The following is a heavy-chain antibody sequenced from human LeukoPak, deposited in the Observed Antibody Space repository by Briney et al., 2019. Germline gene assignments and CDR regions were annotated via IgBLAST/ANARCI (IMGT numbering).Heavy chain of an antibody. Sequence: SETLSLTCAVYGGSFSGYYWSWIRQPPGKGLEWLGEINHSGSTNYNPSLKSRVTISVDTSKNQFSLKLSSVTAADTAVYYCARSIFGVEYNYYYYYYMDVWGKGTKVTVS. CDR1: GGSFSGYY. CDR2: INHSGST. D-gene: IGHD3-3*01. V-gene: IGHV4-34*01. CDR3: ARSIFGVEYNYYYYYYMDV. J-gene: IGHJ6*03.